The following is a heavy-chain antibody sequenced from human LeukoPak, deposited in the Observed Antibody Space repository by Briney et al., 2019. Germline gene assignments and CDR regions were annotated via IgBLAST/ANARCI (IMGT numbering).Heavy chain of an antibody. CDR1: GFTFSSYG. Sequence: GGSLRLSCAASGFTFSSYGMHWVRQAPGKGLEWVAVISYDGSNKHYADSVKGRFTISRDNTKDTLFLQMNSLRAEDTAVYYCAKSVDYSTGWSDCWGQGTLVTVSS. CDR3: AKSVDYSTGWSDC. V-gene: IGHV3-30*18. D-gene: IGHD6-19*01. CDR2: ISYDGSNK. J-gene: IGHJ4*02.